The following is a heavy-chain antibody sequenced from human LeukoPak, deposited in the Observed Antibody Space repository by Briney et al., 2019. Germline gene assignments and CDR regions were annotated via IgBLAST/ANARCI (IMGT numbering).Heavy chain of an antibody. CDR2: RYTRGST. J-gene: IGHJ4*02. V-gene: IGHV4-4*07. CDR3: ARDQGDYGDHRYFDY. CDR1: AGSISSYS. Sequence: PSETLSLTCTVSAGSISSYSWNWIRQPAGKGLEWIGRRYTRGSTTHNPSLKSRVTMSVDTSKKHFSLKLSSVTAADTAVYYCARDQGDYGDHRYFDYWGQGTLVTVSS. D-gene: IGHD4-17*01.